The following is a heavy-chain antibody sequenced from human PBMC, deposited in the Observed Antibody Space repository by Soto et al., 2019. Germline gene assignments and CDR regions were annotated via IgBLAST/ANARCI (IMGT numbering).Heavy chain of an antibody. CDR2: ISAYNGNT. Sequence: QVQLVQSGAEVKKPGASVKVSCKASGYTFTSYGISWVRQAPGQGLEWMGWISAYNGNTNYAQKLQGRVTMTTDTSTSTAYMERRSLRSDDTAVYYCASYYYGSGSYYSYYGMDVWGQGTTVTVSS. CDR1: GYTFTSYG. V-gene: IGHV1-18*01. J-gene: IGHJ6*02. D-gene: IGHD3-10*01. CDR3: ASYYYGSGSYYSYYGMDV.